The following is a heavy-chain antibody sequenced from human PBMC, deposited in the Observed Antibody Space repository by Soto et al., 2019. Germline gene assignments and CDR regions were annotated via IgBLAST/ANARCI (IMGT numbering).Heavy chain of an antibody. CDR3: AKASIAVAGITAFDI. V-gene: IGHV3-23*01. D-gene: IGHD6-19*01. CDR1: GFTFSSYA. CDR2: ISGSGGST. J-gene: IGHJ3*02. Sequence: GGSLRLSCAASGFTFSSYAMSWVRQAPGKGLEWVSAISGSGGSTYHADSVKGRFTISGDNSKNTLYLQMNSLRAEDTAVYYCAKASIAVAGITAFDIWGQGTMVTVSS.